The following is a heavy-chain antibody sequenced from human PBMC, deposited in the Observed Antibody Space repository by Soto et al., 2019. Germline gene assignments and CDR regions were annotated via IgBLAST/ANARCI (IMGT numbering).Heavy chain of an antibody. D-gene: IGHD6-13*01. CDR1: GGSISSGDYY. J-gene: IGHJ4*02. V-gene: IGHV4-30-4*01. CDR3: ARGDRIAAAGTSIFDY. CDR2: IYYSGST. Sequence: PSETLSLTCTVSGGSISSGDYYWSWIRQPPGKGLEWIGYIYYSGSTYYNPSLKSRVTISVDTSKNQFSLKLSSVTAADTAVYYCARGDRIAAAGTSIFDYWGQGTLVTVSS.